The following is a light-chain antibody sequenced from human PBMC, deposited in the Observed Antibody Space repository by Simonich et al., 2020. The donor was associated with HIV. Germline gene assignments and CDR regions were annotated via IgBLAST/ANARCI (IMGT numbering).Light chain of an antibody. J-gene: IGLJ2*01. CDR2: SNE. Sequence: QSVLTQAPSAPGTPGQRVTISCSGSSSNIESNTVNWYQQLPGTAPKLLILSNEQRPSGVPDRFSGSKSGTSASLAISGLQSEDEADYYCAAWDDSLNGPVFGGGTKLTVL. CDR1: SSNIESNT. CDR3: AAWDDSLNGPV. V-gene: IGLV1-44*01.